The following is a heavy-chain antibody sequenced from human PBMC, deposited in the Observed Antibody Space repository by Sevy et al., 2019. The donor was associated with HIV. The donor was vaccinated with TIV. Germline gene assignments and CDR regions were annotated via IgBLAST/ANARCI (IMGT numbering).Heavy chain of an antibody. J-gene: IGHJ4*02. Sequence: ASVKVSCKASGYTFTSYGISWVRQAPGQGLEWMGWISAYNGNTNYAQMLQGRVTMTTDTSTSTAYMELRSLRSDDTAVYYCARFLIRYYYDSSGYYYFDYWGQGTLVTVSS. CDR1: GYTFTSYG. CDR2: ISAYNGNT. D-gene: IGHD3-22*01. CDR3: ARFLIRYYYDSSGYYYFDY. V-gene: IGHV1-18*01.